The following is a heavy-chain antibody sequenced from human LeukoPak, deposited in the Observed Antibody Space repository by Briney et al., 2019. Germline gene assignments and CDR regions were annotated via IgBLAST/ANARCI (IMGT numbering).Heavy chain of an antibody. CDR2: INHNGST. D-gene: IGHD6-13*01. CDR1: GGSFSGYY. J-gene: IGHJ5*02. CDR3: ARDSVAAAGYNWFDP. V-gene: IGHV4-34*01. Sequence: SETLSLTCAVYGGSFSGYYWSWIRQPPGKGLEWIGEINHNGSTNYNPSLKSRVTISVDTSKNQFSLKLSSVTAADTAVYYCARDSVAAAGYNWFDPWGQGTLVTVSS.